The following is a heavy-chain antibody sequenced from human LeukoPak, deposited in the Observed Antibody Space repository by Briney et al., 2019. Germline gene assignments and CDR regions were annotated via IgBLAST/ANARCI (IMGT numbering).Heavy chain of an antibody. V-gene: IGHV3-53*01. CDR2: IYSGGST. Sequence: GGSLRLSCVASGFTVSSNYMSWVRQAPGKGLEWVSVIYSGGSTNYADSVKGRFTISRDNSKNTLYLQMNSLRAEDTAVYYCAKNMVRGVIMSSSFDYWGQGTLVTVSS. CDR1: GFTVSSNY. CDR3: AKNMVRGVIMSSSFDY. D-gene: IGHD3-10*01. J-gene: IGHJ4*02.